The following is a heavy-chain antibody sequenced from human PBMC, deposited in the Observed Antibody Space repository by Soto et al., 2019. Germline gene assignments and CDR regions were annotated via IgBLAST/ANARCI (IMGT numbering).Heavy chain of an antibody. D-gene: IGHD5-18*01. CDR2: ITSDGSST. Sequence: EVQLVESGGGLVQPGGSLRLSCAASGFSLSDYWMHWVRQAPGEGLVWLSRITSDGSSTNYADSVKGRFTISRDNAKNTLYVQVNRLRGEDTAVYYCARGANGYYYFDYWGQGTLVTVSS. V-gene: IGHV3-74*01. CDR3: ARGANGYYYFDY. J-gene: IGHJ4*02. CDR1: GFSLSDYW.